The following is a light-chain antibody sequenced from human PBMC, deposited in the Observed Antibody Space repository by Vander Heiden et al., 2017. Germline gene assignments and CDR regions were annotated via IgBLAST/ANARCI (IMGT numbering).Light chain of an antibody. CDR3: MQALQTPWT. J-gene: IGKJ1*01. CDR2: LGS. CDR1: QSLLHSNGYNY. Sequence: EIVMTQSPLSLPVTPGEPASSSCRSSQSLLHSNGYNYLDWFLQKPGQSPQLLIYLGSNRASGVPDRFSGSGSGTDFTLKISRVEAEDVGVYYCMQALQTPWTFGQGTNVEIK. V-gene: IGKV2-28*01.